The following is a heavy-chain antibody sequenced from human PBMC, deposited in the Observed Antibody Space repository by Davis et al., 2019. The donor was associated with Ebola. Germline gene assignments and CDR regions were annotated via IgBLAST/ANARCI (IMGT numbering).Heavy chain of an antibody. CDR1: SGSISSYY. Sequence: SETLSLTCTVSSGSISSYYWSWIRQPPGKGLEWIGYIYYSGSTNYNPSLKSRVTISVDTSKNQFSLKLSSVTAADTAVYYCARHIGQQLVPGYFDYWGQGTLVTVSS. CDR3: ARHIGQQLVPGYFDY. J-gene: IGHJ4*02. V-gene: IGHV4-59*01. CDR2: IYYSGST. D-gene: IGHD6-13*01.